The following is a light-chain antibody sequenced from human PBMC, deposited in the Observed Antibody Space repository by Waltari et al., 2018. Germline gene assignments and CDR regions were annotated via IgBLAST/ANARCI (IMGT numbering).Light chain of an antibody. V-gene: IGKV1-33*01. Sequence: DIQMTQSPSSLSASVGDSVTITCQASQDISNYLNWYQQKPGKAPKLLNHDASKLEPGVPSMFSGSQSGTHFTLIISSLQPEDVATYYCQRYDNLPVFAFGPGTKVDIK. CDR1: QDISNY. J-gene: IGKJ3*01. CDR3: QRYDNLPVFA. CDR2: DAS.